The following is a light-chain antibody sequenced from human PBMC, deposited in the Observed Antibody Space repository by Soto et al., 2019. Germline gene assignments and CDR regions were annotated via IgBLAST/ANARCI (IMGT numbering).Light chain of an antibody. Sequence: QAVVTQPPSASGTPGQRVTISCSGSSSNIGGNTVSWYQQLPGMAPKLLIHSNDQRPSGVPDRFSGSKSGTSASLAISGLQSEDEADYYCAAWDDSLNGPVFGGGTKLTVL. CDR2: SND. J-gene: IGLJ2*01. CDR1: SSNIGGNT. V-gene: IGLV1-44*01. CDR3: AAWDDSLNGPV.